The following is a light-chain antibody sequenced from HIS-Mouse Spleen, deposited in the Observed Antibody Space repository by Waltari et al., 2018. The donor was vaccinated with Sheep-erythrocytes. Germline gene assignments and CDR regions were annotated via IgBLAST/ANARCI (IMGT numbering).Light chain of an antibody. CDR2: EGS. Sequence: QSALTQPASVSGSPGQSITLSCTATSSALGSYTLFSWYQQHPGKAPKLMIYEGSKRPSGVSNRFSGSKSGNTASLTISGLQAEDEADYYCCSYAGSSTYYVFGTGTKVTVL. V-gene: IGLV2-23*01. CDR3: CSYAGSSTYYV. CDR1: SSALGSYTL. J-gene: IGLJ1*01.